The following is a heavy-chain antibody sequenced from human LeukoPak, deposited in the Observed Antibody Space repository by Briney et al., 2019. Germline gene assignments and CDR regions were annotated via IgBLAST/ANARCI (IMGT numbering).Heavy chain of an antibody. CDR2: INPNSGGT. CDR3: GRDGSVVPAAIWFDP. V-gene: IGHV1-2*02. D-gene: IGHD2-2*02. CDR1: GYTFTGYY. J-gene: IGHJ5*02. Sequence: ASVKVSCKASGYTFTGYYMHWVRQAPGQGLEWMGWINPNSGGTNYAQKFQGRVTMTRDTSISTAYMELSRLRSDDTAVYYCGRDGSVVPAAIWFDPWGQGTLVTVSS.